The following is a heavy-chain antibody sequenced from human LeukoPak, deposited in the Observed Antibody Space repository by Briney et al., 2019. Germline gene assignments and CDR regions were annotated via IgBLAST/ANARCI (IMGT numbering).Heavy chain of an antibody. CDR3: AKDRFYGSGSYPFDY. Sequence: PGGSLKLSCAASGFTFSGSAMHWVRQASGKGLEWVGRIRSKANSYATAYAASVEGRFTISRDDSKNTAYLQMNSLRAEDTAVYYCAKDRFYGSGSYPFDYWGQGTLVTVSS. D-gene: IGHD3-10*01. J-gene: IGHJ4*02. CDR2: IRSKANSYAT. CDR1: GFTFSGSA. V-gene: IGHV3-73*01.